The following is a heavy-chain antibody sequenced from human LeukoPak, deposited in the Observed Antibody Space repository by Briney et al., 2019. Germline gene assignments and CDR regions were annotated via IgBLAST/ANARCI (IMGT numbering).Heavy chain of an antibody. V-gene: IGHV1-18*01. J-gene: IGHJ6*02. CDR3: ASTYYYDSSGYPPYYYGMEV. D-gene: IGHD3-22*01. CDR2: ISAYNGNT. Sequence: ASVKVSCKASGGTFSRYALSWVRQAPGQGLEWMGWISAYNGNTNYAQKLQGRVTMTTDTSTSTAYMELRSLRSDDTAVYYCASTYYYDSSGYPPYYYGMEVWGQGTTVTVSS. CDR1: GGTFSRYA.